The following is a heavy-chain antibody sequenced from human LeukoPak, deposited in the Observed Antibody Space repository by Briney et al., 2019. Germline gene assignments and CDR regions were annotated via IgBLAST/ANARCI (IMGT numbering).Heavy chain of an antibody. Sequence: SETLSLTCAVYGGSFSVYYWSWIRQPPGKGLEWIGEINHSGSTNYNPSLKSRVTISVDTSKNQFSLKLSSVTAADTAVYYCARGHEYDILTGYLPYYFDYWGQGTLVTVSS. CDR1: GGSFSVYY. D-gene: IGHD3-9*01. CDR3: ARGHEYDILTGYLPYYFDY. V-gene: IGHV4-34*01. CDR2: INHSGST. J-gene: IGHJ4*02.